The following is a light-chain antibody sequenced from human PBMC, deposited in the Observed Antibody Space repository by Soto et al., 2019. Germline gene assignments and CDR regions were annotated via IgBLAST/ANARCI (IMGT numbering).Light chain of an antibody. CDR1: QSVLYSSNNKNY. V-gene: IGKV4-1*01. Sequence: DIVMTQSPDSLAVSLGERATINCKSSQSVLYSSNNKNYLAWYQQKPGQPPKLLIYWASTRESVVPDRFSGSGSGKDFTLTISSLQAEDVAVYYCQQYYSTPPVTFGQGTKVEIK. J-gene: IGKJ1*01. CDR2: WAS. CDR3: QQYYSTPPVT.